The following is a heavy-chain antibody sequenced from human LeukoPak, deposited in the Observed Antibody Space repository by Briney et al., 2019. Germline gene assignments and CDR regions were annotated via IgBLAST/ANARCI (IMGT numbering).Heavy chain of an antibody. CDR3: ARLYYGSGSYYKGPFDY. Sequence: GASVKVSCKASGYTFTSYAMNWVRQAPGQGLEWMGGIIPIFGTANYAQKFQGRVTITADESTSTAYMELSSLRSEDTAVYYCARLYYGSGSYYKGPFDYWGQGTLVTVSS. J-gene: IGHJ4*02. CDR2: IIPIFGTA. D-gene: IGHD3-10*01. V-gene: IGHV1-69*13. CDR1: GYTFTSYA.